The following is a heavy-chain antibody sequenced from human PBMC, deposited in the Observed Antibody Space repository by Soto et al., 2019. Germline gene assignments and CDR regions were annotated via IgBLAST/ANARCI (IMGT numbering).Heavy chain of an antibody. V-gene: IGHV4-59*01. J-gene: IGHJ4*02. CDR3: ARRWSGTDY. CDR2: VHYSGTT. CDR1: GGSIGHYY. D-gene: IGHD3-10*01. Sequence: SESLSLTSTVSGGSIGHYYWNWIRQPPGKGLEWIAYVHYSGTTSYNPSLQSRVTVSLDTSNNQFSLTLSSVTAADTAVYYCARRWSGTDYWGQGTMVTVSS.